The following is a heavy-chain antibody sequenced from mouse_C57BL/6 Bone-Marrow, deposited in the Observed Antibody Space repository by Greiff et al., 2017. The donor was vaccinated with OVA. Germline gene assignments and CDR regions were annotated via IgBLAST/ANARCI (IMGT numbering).Heavy chain of an antibody. J-gene: IGHJ4*01. CDR2: ISSGGDYI. D-gene: IGHD1-1*01. CDR1: GFTFSSYA. CDR3: TRDTYYYGSSSYAMDY. V-gene: IGHV5-9-1*02. Sequence: EVMLVESGEGLVKPGGSLKLSCAASGFTFSSYAMSWVRQTPEKRLEWVAYISSGGDYIYYADTVKGRFTISRDNARNTLYLQMSSLKSEDTAMYYCTRDTYYYGSSSYAMDYWGQGTSVTVSS.